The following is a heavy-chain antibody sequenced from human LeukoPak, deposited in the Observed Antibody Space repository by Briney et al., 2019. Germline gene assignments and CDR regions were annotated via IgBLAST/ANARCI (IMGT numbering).Heavy chain of an antibody. J-gene: IGHJ4*02. V-gene: IGHV3-11*04. D-gene: IGHD1-26*01. Sequence: LSLTCAVSGGSISSGGYSWSWVRQPPGEGLEWVSFISSSSSIIHHADSVKGRFTISRDNAKNSLYLQMNSLRAEDTAVYYCARDPKGSGSEFDYWGQGTLVTISS. CDR1: GGSISSGGYS. CDR2: ISSSSSII. CDR3: ARDPKGSGSEFDY.